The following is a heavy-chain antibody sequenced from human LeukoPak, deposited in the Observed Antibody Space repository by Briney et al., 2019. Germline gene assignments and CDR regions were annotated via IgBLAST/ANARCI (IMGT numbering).Heavy chain of an antibody. CDR3: ARDGRGYADYFDY. CDR2: IYYSGST. Sequence: TSETLSLTCTASGGSISSSSYYWGWIRQPPGKGLEWIGSIYYSGSTYYNPSLKSRVTISVDTSKNQFSLKLSSVTAADTAVYYCARDGRGYADYFDYWGQGILVTVSS. D-gene: IGHD2-15*01. V-gene: IGHV4-39*02. J-gene: IGHJ4*02. CDR1: GGSISSSSYY.